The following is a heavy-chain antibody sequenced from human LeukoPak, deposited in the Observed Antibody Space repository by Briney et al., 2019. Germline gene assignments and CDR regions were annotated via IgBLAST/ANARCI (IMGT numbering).Heavy chain of an antibody. J-gene: IGHJ4*02. V-gene: IGHV4-30-2*01. Sequence: SQTLSLTCTVSGGSISSGGYYWSWIRQPPGKGLEWIGEINRSGSTNYNPSLKSRVTISVDTSKNQFSLKLSSVTAADTAVYYCARNYYDSSGQPFDYWGQGTLVTVSS. D-gene: IGHD3-22*01. CDR2: INRSGST. CDR1: GGSISSGGYY. CDR3: ARNYYDSSGQPFDY.